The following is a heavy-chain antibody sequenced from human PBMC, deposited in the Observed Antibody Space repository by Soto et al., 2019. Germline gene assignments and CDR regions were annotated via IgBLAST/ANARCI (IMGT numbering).Heavy chain of an antibody. CDR3: AKRFFGSGSPPGAFDV. CDR2: ITSSGNGT. V-gene: IGHV3-23*05. CDR1: GFTFSNYA. J-gene: IGHJ3*01. Sequence: GGSLRLSCAASGFTFSNYAMSWVRQAPGKGPEWVSFITSSGNGTYYADSVKGRFTISRDNSKNTLYVQMNNLRAEDTAKYYCAKRFFGSGSPPGAFDVWGPGTMVTVSS. D-gene: IGHD3-10*01.